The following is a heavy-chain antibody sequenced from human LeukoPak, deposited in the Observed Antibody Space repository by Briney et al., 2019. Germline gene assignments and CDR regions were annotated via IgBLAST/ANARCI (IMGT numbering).Heavy chain of an antibody. CDR3: ARRLYYDFWSGYYPNYFDY. CDR2: IYYSGST. D-gene: IGHD3-3*01. V-gene: IGHV4-39*01. J-gene: IGHJ4*02. CDR1: GGSISSSSYY. Sequence: KASETLSLTCTVSGGSISSSSYYWGWIRQPPGKGLEWIGSIYYSGSTYYNPSLKSRVTISVDTSKNQFSLKLSSVTAADTAVYYCARRLYYDFWSGYYPNYFDYWGQGTLVTVSS.